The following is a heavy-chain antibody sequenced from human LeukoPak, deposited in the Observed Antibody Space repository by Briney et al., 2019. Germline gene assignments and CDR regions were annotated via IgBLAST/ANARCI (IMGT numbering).Heavy chain of an antibody. Sequence: SGGSLRLSCAASGFTFHNNGMSWVRQAPGKGLEWVSAISGSSRSTYHAESVKGRFTISRDNSKNTLYLQMNSLRAEDTAVYYCARGNPPVGFWSGLLTWGQGTLVTVSS. CDR2: ISGSSRST. D-gene: IGHD3-3*01. J-gene: IGHJ5*02. V-gene: IGHV3-23*01. CDR3: ARGNPPVGFWSGLLT. CDR1: GFTFHNNG.